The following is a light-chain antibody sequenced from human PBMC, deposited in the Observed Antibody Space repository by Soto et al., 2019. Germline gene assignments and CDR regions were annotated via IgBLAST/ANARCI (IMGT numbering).Light chain of an antibody. J-gene: IGKJ5*01. CDR2: AAS. Sequence: DIPLTQSPSFLSASVGDRVTITCRASQGLSSDLAWYQQKPGKAPKLLIYAASTLQSGVPSRFSGSGSGTDFTLTISSMQPEDFATYYCQQLNSYLITFGQGTQLEIK. CDR1: QGLSSD. V-gene: IGKV1-9*01. CDR3: QQLNSYLIT.